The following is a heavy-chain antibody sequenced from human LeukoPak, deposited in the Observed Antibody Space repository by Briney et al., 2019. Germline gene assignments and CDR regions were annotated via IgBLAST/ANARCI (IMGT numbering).Heavy chain of an antibody. J-gene: IGHJ4*02. D-gene: IGHD6-13*01. V-gene: IGHV3-43D*03. Sequence: PGGSLRLSCAASGFTFDDYAMHWVRQAPGKGLEWVSLISWDGGSTYYADSVKGRFTISRDNSKNSLYLQMNSLRAEDTALYYCAKGYRRIAAAGTDYWGQGTLVTVSS. CDR2: ISWDGGST. CDR3: AKGYRRIAAAGTDY. CDR1: GFTFDDYA.